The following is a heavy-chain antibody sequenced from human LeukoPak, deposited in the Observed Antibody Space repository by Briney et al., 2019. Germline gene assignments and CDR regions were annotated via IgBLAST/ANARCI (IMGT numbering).Heavy chain of an antibody. Sequence: GGSLRLSCAASGFTFSDYYMSWIRQAPGKGLEWVSYISFSGSTIYYADSVKGRFTISRDNAKNSLYLQMNSLRAEDAAVYYCAKAPVTSCGGAYCYPFDYWGQGTLVTVSS. CDR1: GFTFSDYY. D-gene: IGHD2-21*01. CDR3: AKAPVTSCGGAYCYPFDY. J-gene: IGHJ4*02. CDR2: ISFSGSTI. V-gene: IGHV3-11*01.